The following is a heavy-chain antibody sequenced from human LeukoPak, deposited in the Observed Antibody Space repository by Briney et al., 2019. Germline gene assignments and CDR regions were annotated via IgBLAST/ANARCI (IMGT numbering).Heavy chain of an antibody. J-gene: IGHJ3*02. Sequence: GGSLRLSCAASGFTFSSYWMSWVRQAPGKGLEWVANIKQDGSEKYYVDSVKGRFTISRDNAKNSLYLQMNSLRAEDTAVYYCARDLSRSYYYDSRPGAFDIWGQGTMVIVSS. CDR3: ARDLSRSYYYDSRPGAFDI. CDR1: GFTFSSYW. CDR2: IKQDGSEK. V-gene: IGHV3-7*01. D-gene: IGHD3-22*01.